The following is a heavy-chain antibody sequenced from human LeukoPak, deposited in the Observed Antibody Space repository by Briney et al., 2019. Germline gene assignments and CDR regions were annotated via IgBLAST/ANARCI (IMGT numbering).Heavy chain of an antibody. CDR2: TYYRSKWYN. J-gene: IGHJ5*02. CDR3: ARDPRLVNNWNYGNWFDP. CDR1: GDSVSSNNAA. Sequence: SQTLSLTCAISGDSVSSNNAAWNWIRQSPSRGLEWLGRTYYRSKWYNDYAVSVKSRITINPDTSKNQFSLQLNSVTPEDTAVYYCARDPRLVNNWNYGNWFDPWGQGTLVAVSS. D-gene: IGHD1-7*01. V-gene: IGHV6-1*01.